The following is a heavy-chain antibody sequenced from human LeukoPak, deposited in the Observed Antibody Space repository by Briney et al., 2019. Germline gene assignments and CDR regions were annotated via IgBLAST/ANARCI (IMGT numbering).Heavy chain of an antibody. J-gene: IGHJ3*02. D-gene: IGHD1-26*01. CDR3: GKNRYSGSLSPFDI. Sequence: TGGSLRLSCAASGFTFSAFWMHWVRQAPGKGLVWVSRINSDDSRTTYADSVKGRFTISRDNSKNTLYLQMNSLRAEDTAVYYCGKNRYSGSLSPFDIWGQGTMVTVSS. CDR1: GFTFSAFW. CDR2: INSDDSRT. V-gene: IGHV3-74*01.